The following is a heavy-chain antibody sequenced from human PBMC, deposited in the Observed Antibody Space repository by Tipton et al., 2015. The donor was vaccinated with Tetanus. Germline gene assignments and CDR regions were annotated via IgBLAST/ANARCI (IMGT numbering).Heavy chain of an antibody. V-gene: IGHV4-30-2*01. CDR3: ARYNSYAYAMDV. Sequence: TLSLTCALSGGSISRGAYSWSWIRQPPGKGLEWIGYIYDSGTTYSNPSLKSRVTISVGETKRQFSLNLTSVTAADTAVYYCARYNSYAYAMDVWGQGTTVTVSS. CDR1: GGSISRGAYS. D-gene: IGHD5-24*01. CDR2: IYDSGTT. J-gene: IGHJ6*02.